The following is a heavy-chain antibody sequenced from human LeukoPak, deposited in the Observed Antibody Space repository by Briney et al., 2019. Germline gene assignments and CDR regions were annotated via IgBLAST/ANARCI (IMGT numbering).Heavy chain of an antibody. CDR2: MNPNSGNT. V-gene: IGHV1-8*01. CDR3: ARDYYGIERCGSGSSNCFDP. J-gene: IGHJ5*02. CDR1: GYTFTSYD. Sequence: GASVKVSCKASGYTFTSYDINWVRQATGQGLEWMGWMNPNSGNTGYARKFQGRVTMTRNTSISTAYMELSSLRSEDTAAYYCARDYYGIERCGSGSSNCFDPWGQGTLVTVSS. D-gene: IGHD3-10*01.